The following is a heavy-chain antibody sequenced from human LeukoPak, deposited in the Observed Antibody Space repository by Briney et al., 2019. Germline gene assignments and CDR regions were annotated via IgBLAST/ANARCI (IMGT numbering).Heavy chain of an antibody. D-gene: IGHD1-26*01. J-gene: IGHJ4*02. CDR1: GFTFSDYS. Sequence: GGSLRLSCAASGFTFSDYSMNWVRQAPGKGLEWVSYISSTSSAIFYADSEKSRFTISRDNAKNSLYLQMDSLRAEDTAVYYCASRVGALDHWGQGTLVTVSS. CDR3: ASRVGALDH. V-gene: IGHV3-48*01. CDR2: ISSTSSAI.